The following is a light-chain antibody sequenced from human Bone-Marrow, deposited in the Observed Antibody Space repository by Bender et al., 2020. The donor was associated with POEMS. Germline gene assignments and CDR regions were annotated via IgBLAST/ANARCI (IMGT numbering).Light chain of an antibody. CDR1: NNDVGNYNY. J-gene: IGLJ3*02. Sequence: QSALTQPASVSGSPGQSITISCTGTNNDVGNYNYVSWYQQHPGKAPQPMIYDVTKRPSGIPDRFSGSKSGTSATLAITGLQTGDEAVYYCGTTDTSLSVWVFGGGTKLAVL. CDR2: DVT. CDR3: GTTDTSLSVWV. V-gene: IGLV2-14*01.